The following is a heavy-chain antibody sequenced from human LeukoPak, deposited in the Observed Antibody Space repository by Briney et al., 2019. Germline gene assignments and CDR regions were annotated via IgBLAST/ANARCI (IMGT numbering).Heavy chain of an antibody. CDR2: IFPSGGEI. D-gene: IGHD3-22*01. CDR3: ARGMIVVGNFDY. V-gene: IGHV3-23*01. J-gene: IGHJ4*02. Sequence: GGSLRLSCAASGFTFSTFAMIWVRQPPGKGLEWVSSIFPSGGEIHYADSVKGRFTISRDNSKNTLYLQMNSLRAEDTAVYYCARGMIVVGNFDYWGQGTLVTVSS. CDR1: GFTFSTFA.